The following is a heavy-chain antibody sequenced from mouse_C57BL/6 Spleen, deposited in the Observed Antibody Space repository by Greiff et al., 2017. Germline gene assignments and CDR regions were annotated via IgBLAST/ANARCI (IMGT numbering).Heavy chain of an antibody. CDR3: AREPFYYYGSGYGDY. V-gene: IGHV1-55*01. CDR2: IYPGSGST. CDR1: GYTFTSYW. D-gene: IGHD1-1*01. J-gene: IGHJ2*01. Sequence: QVQLQQPGAELVKPGASVKMSCKASGYTFTSYWITWVKQRPGQGLEWIGDIYPGSGSTNYNEKFKSKATLTVDTSSSTAYMQLSSLTSEDSAVYYCAREPFYYYGSGYGDYWGQGTTLTVSS.